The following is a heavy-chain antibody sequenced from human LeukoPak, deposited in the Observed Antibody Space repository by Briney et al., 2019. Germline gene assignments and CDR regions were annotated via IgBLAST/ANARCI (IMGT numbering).Heavy chain of an antibody. CDR1: GYTFTRYY. Sequence: GASVKVSCKASGYTFTRYYIHWVRQAPGQGLEWMGWINPDNGGTDYPQKFQGRVTVTRDTSLTTAYMELSRLTSDDTALYYCTRRIITLPALTSEAFDIWGQGTMVTVSS. J-gene: IGHJ3*02. CDR2: INPDNGGT. V-gene: IGHV1-2*02. D-gene: IGHD2-2*01. CDR3: TRRIITLPALTSEAFDI.